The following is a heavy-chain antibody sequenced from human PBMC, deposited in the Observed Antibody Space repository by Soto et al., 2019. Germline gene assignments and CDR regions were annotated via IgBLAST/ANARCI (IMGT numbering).Heavy chain of an antibody. CDR3: AREVFPGNNWFDP. J-gene: IGHJ5*02. V-gene: IGHV1-69*01. CDR1: GGTFSSYA. CDR2: IIPIFGTA. Sequence: QVQLVQSGAEVKKPGSSVKVSCKASGGTFSSYAISWVRQAPGQGLEWMGGIIPIFGTANYAQKFQGRVTMTSDESTSTAYMELRSLRSEGTAVYYCAREVFPGNNWFDPWGQGTLVTVSS.